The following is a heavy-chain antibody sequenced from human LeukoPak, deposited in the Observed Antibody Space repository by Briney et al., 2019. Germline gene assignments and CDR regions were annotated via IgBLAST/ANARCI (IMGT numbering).Heavy chain of an antibody. CDR1: GGSISSYY. CDR3: ACGSYYYDSSGYYYGKLIDY. Sequence: SETLSLTCTVSGGSISSYYWSWIRQPPGKGLEWIGYIYYSGSTNYNPSLKSRVTISVDTSKNQFSLKLSSVTAADTAVYYYACGSYYYDSSGYYYGKLIDYWGQGTLVTVSS. J-gene: IGHJ4*02. CDR2: IYYSGST. V-gene: IGHV4-59*01. D-gene: IGHD3-22*01.